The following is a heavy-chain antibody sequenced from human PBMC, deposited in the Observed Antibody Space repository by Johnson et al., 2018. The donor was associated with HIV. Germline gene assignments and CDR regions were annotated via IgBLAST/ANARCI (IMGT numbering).Heavy chain of an antibody. CDR3: ARELEITGTTRGYCFDI. V-gene: IGHV3-53*01. D-gene: IGHD1-20*01. CDR1: GFTVSSNY. J-gene: IGHJ3*02. Sequence: VQLVESGGGVVQPGRSLRLSCAASGFTVSSNYMSWVRQAPGKGLEWVSVIYSGGSTYYADSVKGRFTISRDNSKNTLYLQMNSLRAEDTALYYCARELEITGTTRGYCFDIWGQGTMVTVSS. CDR2: IYSGGST.